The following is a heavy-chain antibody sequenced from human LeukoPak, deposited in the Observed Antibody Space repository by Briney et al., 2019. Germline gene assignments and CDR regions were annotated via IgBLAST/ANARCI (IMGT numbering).Heavy chain of an antibody. Sequence: PGGSLRLSCAASGFTFSSYSMNWVRQAPGKGLEWVSSISSSSSYIYYADSVKGRFTISRDNAKNSLYLQMNSLRAEDTAVYYCARDFKSPSAVVITTLYYYYYMDVWGKGTTVTVSS. CDR1: GFTFSSYS. V-gene: IGHV3-21*01. J-gene: IGHJ6*03. D-gene: IGHD3-22*01. CDR2: ISSSSSYI. CDR3: ARDFKSPSAVVITTLYYYYYMDV.